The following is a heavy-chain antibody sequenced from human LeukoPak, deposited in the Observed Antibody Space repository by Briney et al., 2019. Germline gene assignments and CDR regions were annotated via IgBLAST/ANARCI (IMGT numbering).Heavy chain of an antibody. V-gene: IGHV4-38-2*01. D-gene: IGHD1-26*01. Sequence: PSETLSLTCAVYGGSFSGYYWGWIRQPPGKGLEWIGSIYHSGSTYYNPSLKSRVSISVDTSKNQFSLKLSSVTAADTAVYYCARGEQSGSFSDYWGQGTLVTVSS. J-gene: IGHJ4*02. CDR1: GGSFSGYY. CDR3: ARGEQSGSFSDY. CDR2: IYHSGST.